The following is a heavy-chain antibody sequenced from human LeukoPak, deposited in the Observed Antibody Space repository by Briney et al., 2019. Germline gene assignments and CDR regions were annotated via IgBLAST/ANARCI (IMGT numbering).Heavy chain of an antibody. CDR3: ARDEPYYYDSSGYYYVGDI. V-gene: IGHV1-18*01. Sequence: GASVKVSCRASGYTFTSYGISWVRQAPGQGLEWMGWISAYNGNTNYAQKLQGRVTMTTDTSTSTAYMELRSLRSDDTAVYYCARDEPYYYDSSGYYYVGDIWGQGTMVTVSS. J-gene: IGHJ3*02. D-gene: IGHD3-22*01. CDR1: GYTFTSYG. CDR2: ISAYNGNT.